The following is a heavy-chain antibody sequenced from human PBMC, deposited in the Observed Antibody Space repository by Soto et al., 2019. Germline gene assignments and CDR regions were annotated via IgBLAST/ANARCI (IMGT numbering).Heavy chain of an antibody. CDR2: IYWDDDK. J-gene: IGHJ3*02. Sequence: SGPTLVNPTPTLTLTCTFSGFSLSTSGVGVGWIRQPPGKALEWLALIYWDDDKRYSPSLKSRLTINKDTSKNQVVLTMTNMDPVDTATYYCARHYYYDSSGSYAFDIWGQGTMVTVSS. CDR3: ARHYYYDSSGSYAFDI. CDR1: GFSLSTSGVG. D-gene: IGHD3-22*01. V-gene: IGHV2-5*02.